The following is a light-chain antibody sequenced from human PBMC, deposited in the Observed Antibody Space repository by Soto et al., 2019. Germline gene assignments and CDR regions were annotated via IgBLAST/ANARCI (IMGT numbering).Light chain of an antibody. J-gene: IGLJ1*01. CDR2: EVT. Sequence: QSVLTQPASVSGSPGQSITISCTGISSDVGGYYRVSWYQHHPGKAPKLIIYEVTDRPSGVSNRFSGSKSGNTASLTISGLQAEDEAEYYCSSYTNVNTRACVFGTGTKVTVL. CDR3: SSYTNVNTRACV. V-gene: IGLV2-14*01. CDR1: SSDVGGYYR.